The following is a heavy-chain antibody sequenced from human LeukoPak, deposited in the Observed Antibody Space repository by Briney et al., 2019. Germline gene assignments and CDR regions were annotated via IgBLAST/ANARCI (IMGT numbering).Heavy chain of an antibody. Sequence: GASVKVSCKASGNSYIHWVRQAPGQGLAWMGMINPSGGGTSYAQKFQGRVTMTRDTSTSIVYMELSSLRSEDTAVYFCASGGYDWDAYDYWGQGTPVTVSS. J-gene: IGHJ4*02. CDR2: INPSGGGT. CDR3: ASGGYDWDAYDY. CDR1: GNSY. V-gene: IGHV1-46*01. D-gene: IGHD5-12*01.